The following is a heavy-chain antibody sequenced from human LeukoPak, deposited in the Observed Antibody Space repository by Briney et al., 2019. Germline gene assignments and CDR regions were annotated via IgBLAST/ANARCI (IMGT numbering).Heavy chain of an antibody. D-gene: IGHD6-19*01. Sequence: PGGSLRLSCAASGFTFSSYSMNWVRQAPGKGLEWVSSISSSGSYIYYADSVKGRFTISRDNAKNSLYLQMNSLRAEDTAVYYCARDPRAYSSGWYDYYYYGMDVWGKGTTVTVSS. J-gene: IGHJ6*04. V-gene: IGHV3-21*01. CDR1: GFTFSSYS. CDR2: ISSSGSYI. CDR3: ARDPRAYSSGWYDYYYYGMDV.